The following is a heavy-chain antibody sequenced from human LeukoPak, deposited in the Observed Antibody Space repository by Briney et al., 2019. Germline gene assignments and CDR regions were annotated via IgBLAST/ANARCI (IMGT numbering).Heavy chain of an antibody. V-gene: IGHV3-23*01. CDR3: AKGGRTHSFDY. D-gene: IGHD1-14*01. J-gene: IGHJ4*02. Sequence: GGSLRLSCAASGFTFSSYGVSWVGQAAGPGLGGCSAISGSGGITYYADSVKGRFTISRDNSKNTLYLQMNSLRAEDTAVYYCAKGGRTHSFDYWGQGTLVTVSS. CDR1: GFTFSSYG. CDR2: ISGSGGIT.